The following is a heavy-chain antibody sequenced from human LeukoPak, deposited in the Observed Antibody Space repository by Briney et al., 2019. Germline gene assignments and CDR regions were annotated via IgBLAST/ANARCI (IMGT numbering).Heavy chain of an antibody. CDR1: GFSFSTYA. V-gene: IGHV3-33*01. Sequence: PGGSLRLSCAASGFSFSTYAMHWVRQAPGKGLEWVALIWHDASHTFYTDSVKGRFTISRDNSKNTVYLQMNSLGGEDTAVYYCAREYCSSTSCLYYFDYWGQGTLVTVSS. CDR3: AREYCSSTSCLYYFDY. CDR2: IWHDASHT. J-gene: IGHJ4*02. D-gene: IGHD2-2*01.